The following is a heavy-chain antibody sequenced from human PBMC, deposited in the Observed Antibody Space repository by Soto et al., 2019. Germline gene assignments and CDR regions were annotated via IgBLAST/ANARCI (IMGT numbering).Heavy chain of an antibody. CDR1: GFTVSSNY. V-gene: IGHV3-66*01. J-gene: IGHJ5*02. Sequence: PGGSLRLSCAASGFTVSSNYMSWVRQAPGKGLEWVSVIYSGGSTYYADSVKGRFTISRDNSKNTLYLQMNSLRAEDTAVYYCAREKTGYSPSWFDPWGQGTLVTVSS. CDR3: AREKTGYSPSWFDP. CDR2: IYSGGST. D-gene: IGHD3-9*01.